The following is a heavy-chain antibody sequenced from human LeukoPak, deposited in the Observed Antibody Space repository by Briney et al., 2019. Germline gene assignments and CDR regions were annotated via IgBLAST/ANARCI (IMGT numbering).Heavy chain of an antibody. Sequence: GSLRLSCAASGFTFSSYSMNWVRPAPGKGLEWVSSISSSSSYIYYADSVKGRFTISRDNAKNSLYLQMNSLRAEDTAVYYCARDVVVRSGLYYFDYWGQGTLVTVSS. V-gene: IGHV3-21*01. D-gene: IGHD3-3*01. J-gene: IGHJ4*02. CDR1: GFTFSSYS. CDR3: ARDVVVRSGLYYFDY. CDR2: ISSSSSYI.